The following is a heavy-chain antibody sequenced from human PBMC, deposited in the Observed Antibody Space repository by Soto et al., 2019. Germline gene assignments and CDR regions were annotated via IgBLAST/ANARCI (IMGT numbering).Heavy chain of an antibody. J-gene: IGHJ4*02. CDR3: ESSESYEQSDY. CDR1: GGSISGSSYY. CDR2: IFYSGTT. V-gene: IGHV4-39*01. D-gene: IGHD3-10*01. Sequence: SETLSLTCTASGGSISGSSYYWGWIRQPPGKGLEWIGNIFYSGTTYYNPSLKSRVTISVDTSKNQFSLKLRSVTAADTAVYYCESSESYEQSDYWGQGTMVTVPS.